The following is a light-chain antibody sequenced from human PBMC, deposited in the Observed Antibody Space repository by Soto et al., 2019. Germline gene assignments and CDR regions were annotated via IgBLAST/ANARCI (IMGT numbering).Light chain of an antibody. CDR3: QQYNAYPWT. Sequence: DIQMTQSPSSLSASVGDRVTITCRASQDISNYLVWFQQKPGKAPKPLIYGASSLKSGVPSKFSGSGFGTEFTLTITSLQPEDFASYYCQQYNAYPWTVGQGTKVDIK. CDR1: QDISNY. V-gene: IGKV1-16*02. J-gene: IGKJ1*01. CDR2: GAS.